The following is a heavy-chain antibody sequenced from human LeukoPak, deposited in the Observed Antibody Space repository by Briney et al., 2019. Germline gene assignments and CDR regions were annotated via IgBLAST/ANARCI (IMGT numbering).Heavy chain of an antibody. CDR1: GFTFSSYG. Sequence: GGSLRLSCAASGFTFSSYGMHWVRQAPGKGLEWVAFIRYDGSNKYYADSVKGRFTISRDNSKNTLYLKMNSLRAEDTAVYYCARGRRARITMVRGVTYYFDYWGQGTLVTVSS. J-gene: IGHJ4*02. D-gene: IGHD3-10*01. CDR2: IRYDGSNK. V-gene: IGHV3-30*02. CDR3: ARGRRARITMVRGVTYYFDY.